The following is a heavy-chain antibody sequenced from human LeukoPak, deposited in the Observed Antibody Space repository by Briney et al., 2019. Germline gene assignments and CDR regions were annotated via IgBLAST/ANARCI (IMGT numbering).Heavy chain of an antibody. CDR1: GFTVSSNY. CDR3: AKVWYGWEPNGGGYFDY. Sequence: PGGSLRLSCAASGFTVSSNYMSWVRQAPGKGLEWVSAISGSGGSTYYADSVKGRFTISRDNSKNTLYLQMNSLRAEDTAVYYCAKVWYGWEPNGGGYFDYWGQGTLVTVSS. J-gene: IGHJ4*02. D-gene: IGHD1-26*01. V-gene: IGHV3-23*01. CDR2: ISGSGGST.